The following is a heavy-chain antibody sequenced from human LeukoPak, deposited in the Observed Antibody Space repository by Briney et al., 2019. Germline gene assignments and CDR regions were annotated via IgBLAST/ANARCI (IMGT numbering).Heavy chain of an antibody. J-gene: IGHJ3*02. CDR2: IYHSGST. V-gene: IGHV4-4*02. D-gene: IGHD6-13*01. CDR1: GGSISSSNW. CDR3: ARWLAAAGTNAFDI. Sequence: PSGTLSLTCAVSGGSISSSNWWSWVRQPPGKGLEWIGEIYHSGSTNYNPSLKSRVTISVDKSKNQFSLKLSSVTAADTAVYYCARWLAAAGTNAFDIWGQRTMVTVSS.